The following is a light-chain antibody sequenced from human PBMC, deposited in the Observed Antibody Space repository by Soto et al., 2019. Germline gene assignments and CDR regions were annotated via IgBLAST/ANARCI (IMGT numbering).Light chain of an antibody. CDR3: QQYNSFSRT. CDR1: QSISSW. Sequence: DIQMTQSPSTLSASVGDRVTITCRASQSISSWLAWYQQKPGNAPKLLIYKASTLDSGVPSRFSGSGSGTEFTLTISSLQPDDFATYYCQQYNSFSRTFGQGTKVEIK. J-gene: IGKJ1*01. V-gene: IGKV1-5*03. CDR2: KAS.